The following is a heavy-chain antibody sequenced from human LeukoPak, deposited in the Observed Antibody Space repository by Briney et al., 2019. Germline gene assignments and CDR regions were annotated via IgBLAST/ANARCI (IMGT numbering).Heavy chain of an antibody. CDR3: ATDTSMITFGGVNIFDY. V-gene: IGHV1-24*01. D-gene: IGHD3-16*01. Sequence: VASVKVSCKVSGYTLTELSMHWVRQAPGKGLEWVGGFDPEDGETIYAQKFQGRVTMTEDTSTDTAYMELSSLRSEDTAVYYCATDTSMITFGGVNIFDYWGQGTLVTVSS. CDR1: GYTLTELS. CDR2: FDPEDGET. J-gene: IGHJ4*02.